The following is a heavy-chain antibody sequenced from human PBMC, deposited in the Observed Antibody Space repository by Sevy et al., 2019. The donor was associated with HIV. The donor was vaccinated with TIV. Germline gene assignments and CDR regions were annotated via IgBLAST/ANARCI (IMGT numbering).Heavy chain of an antibody. D-gene: IGHD2-21*02. CDR2: IIPIFGTA. V-gene: IGHV1-69*13. J-gene: IGHJ4*02. CDR3: AGVGDGGNSDGYFDF. Sequence: ASVKVSCKASGGTFSSYAISWVRQAPGQGLEWMGGIIPIFGTANYAQKFQGRVTITADESTSTAYMELSSLRSVDSAVYYCAGVGDGGNSDGYFDFWGQGTLVTVSS. CDR1: GGTFSSYA.